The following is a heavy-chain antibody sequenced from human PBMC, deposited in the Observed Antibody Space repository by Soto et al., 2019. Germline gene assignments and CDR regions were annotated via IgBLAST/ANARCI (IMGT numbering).Heavy chain of an antibody. J-gene: IGHJ4*02. CDR3: AGIYSGSPGGTLLY. CDR2: IYYSGST. Sequence: QVQLQESGPGLVKPSQTLSLTCTVSGGSISSGGYYWSWIRQHPGKGLEWIGYIYYSGSTYYNPSLMSRVTISVDTSKNHFSLKLSSVTAADTALYYCAGIYSGSPGGTLLYCGQGTLVTVSS. CDR1: GGSISSGGYY. D-gene: IGHD1-26*01. V-gene: IGHV4-31*03.